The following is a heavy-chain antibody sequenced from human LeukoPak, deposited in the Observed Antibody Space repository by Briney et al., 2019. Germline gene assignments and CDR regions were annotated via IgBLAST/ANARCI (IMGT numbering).Heavy chain of an antibody. D-gene: IGHD7-27*01. CDR3: ARLNWGFYSFDY. CDR2: LYYRGST. J-gene: IGHJ4*01. V-gene: IGHV4-59*05. CDR1: GGSISSYY. Sequence: PSETLSLTCTVSGGSISSYYWSWIRQPPGKGLEWIGSLYYRGSTYYNPSLKSRASISVDTSKNQFSLKLSSVTAADTAVYYCARLNWGFYSFDYWGQGTLVTVSS.